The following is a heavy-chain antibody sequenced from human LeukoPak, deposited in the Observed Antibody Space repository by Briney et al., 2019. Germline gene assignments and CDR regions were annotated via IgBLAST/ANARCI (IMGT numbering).Heavy chain of an antibody. CDR1: GYTFTSYG. Sequence: ASVKVSCKASGYTFTSYGISWVRQAPGQGLEWMGWISAYSGDTNYAQKFQGRATMTTDTSTSTAYMELRSLSSDDTAVYYCGRGATPAGPHHDMDVWGRGTTVTVSS. V-gene: IGHV1-18*01. CDR3: GRGATPAGPHHDMDV. J-gene: IGHJ6*02. D-gene: IGHD6-19*01. CDR2: ISAYSGDT.